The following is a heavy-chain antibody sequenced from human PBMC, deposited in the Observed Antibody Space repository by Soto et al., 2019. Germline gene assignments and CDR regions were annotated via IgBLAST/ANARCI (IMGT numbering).Heavy chain of an antibody. CDR2: IKQDGSEK. J-gene: IGHJ3*02. Sequence: GGSLRLSCAASGFTFSSYWMSWVRQAPGKGLEWVANIKQDGSEKYYVDSVKGRFTISRDNAKNSLYLQMNSLRAEDTAVYYCAGTGYALEQLVGAFDIWGQGTMVTVSS. V-gene: IGHV3-7*01. CDR1: GFTFSSYW. CDR3: AGTGYALEQLVGAFDI. D-gene: IGHD6-6*01.